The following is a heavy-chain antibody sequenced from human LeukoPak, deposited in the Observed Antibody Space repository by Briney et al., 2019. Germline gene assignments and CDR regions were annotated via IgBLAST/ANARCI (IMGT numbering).Heavy chain of an antibody. Sequence: SETLSLTCTVSGGSISSYYWSRIRQPPGKGLEWIGYIYYSGSTNYNPSLKSRVTISVDTSKNQFSLKLSSVTAADTAVYYCASSGYYYDSSGYYPDYWGQGTLVTVSS. J-gene: IGHJ4*02. V-gene: IGHV4-59*12. CDR3: ASSGYYYDSSGYYPDY. CDR1: GGSISSYY. CDR2: IYYSGST. D-gene: IGHD3-22*01.